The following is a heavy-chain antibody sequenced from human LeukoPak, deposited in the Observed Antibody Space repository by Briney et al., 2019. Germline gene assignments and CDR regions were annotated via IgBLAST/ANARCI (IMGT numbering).Heavy chain of an antibody. Sequence: SETLSLTCAVYGGSFSGYYWSWIRQPPGKGPEWIGEINHSGSTNYNPSLKSRVTISVDTSKNQFSLKLSSVTAADTAVYYCARGRSWNGSFDYWGQGTLVTVSS. D-gene: IGHD1-1*01. V-gene: IGHV4-34*01. CDR3: ARGRSWNGSFDY. CDR1: GGSFSGYY. J-gene: IGHJ4*02. CDR2: INHSGST.